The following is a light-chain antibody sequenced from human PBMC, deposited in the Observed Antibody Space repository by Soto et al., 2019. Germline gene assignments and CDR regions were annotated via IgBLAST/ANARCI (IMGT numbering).Light chain of an antibody. J-gene: IGKJ5*01. Sequence: EIVLTQSPGTLSLSPGERATLSCRASQSVSSSYLAWYQQKPGQAPRLLIYGASSRATGIPDRFSGSGSGTDFTLTISRLEPEDFAVYYCQQYGSSLITFGQGTGLEIK. CDR2: GAS. V-gene: IGKV3-20*01. CDR3: QQYGSSLIT. CDR1: QSVSSSY.